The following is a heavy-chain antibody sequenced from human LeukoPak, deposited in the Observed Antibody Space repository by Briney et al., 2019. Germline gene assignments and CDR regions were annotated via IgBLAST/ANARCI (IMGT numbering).Heavy chain of an antibody. Sequence: SQTLSLTCAISGDSVSTSSVAWNWIRQSPSRGLEWLGRTSYRSKWYNDYAVSVKGRITITPDTSKNQFSLQLNSVTPEDTAVYYCAREAEITRFDYWGQGTLVTVSS. CDR1: GDSVSTSSVA. CDR3: AREAEITRFDY. J-gene: IGHJ4*02. D-gene: IGHD5-24*01. CDR2: TSYRSKWYN. V-gene: IGHV6-1*01.